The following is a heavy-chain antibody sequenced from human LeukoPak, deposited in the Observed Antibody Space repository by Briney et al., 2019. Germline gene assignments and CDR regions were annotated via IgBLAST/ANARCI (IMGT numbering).Heavy chain of an antibody. V-gene: IGHV3-23*01. CDR1: GFTFSSHA. CDR3: AGRRAMLTDSSGWSDY. CDR2: ISGSGGST. D-gene: IGHD6-19*01. Sequence: PGGSLRLSCAASGFTFSSHAMSWVRQAPGKGLEWVSAISGSGGSTYYADSVKGRFTISRDNSKNTLYLQMNSLRAEDTAVYYCAGRRAMLTDSSGWSDYWGQGTLVTVSS. J-gene: IGHJ4*02.